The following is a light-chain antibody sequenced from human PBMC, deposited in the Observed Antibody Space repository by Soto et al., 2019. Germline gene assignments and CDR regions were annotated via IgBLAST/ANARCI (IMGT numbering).Light chain of an antibody. Sequence: QSALTQPASVSGSPGQSITISCTGTSSDVGAYNYVSWYQQHPGKVPKVILYDVSDRPSGVSSRFSGSKSGNTASLTISGLQAEAEADYYCSSYTTTRTLGFGGGTKVTVL. CDR3: SSYTTTRTLG. CDR1: SSDVGAYNY. V-gene: IGLV2-14*03. J-gene: IGLJ2*01. CDR2: DVS.